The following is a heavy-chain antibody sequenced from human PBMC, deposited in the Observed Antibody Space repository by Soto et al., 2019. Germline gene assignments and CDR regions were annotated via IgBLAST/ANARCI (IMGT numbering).Heavy chain of an antibody. CDR3: ARVLGLGWFDP. D-gene: IGHD3-16*01. V-gene: IGHV1-69*02. Sequence: QVQLVQSGAEVKKPGSSVKVSCKASGGTFSSYTISWVRQAPGQGLEWMGRIIPILGIANYAQKFQGRVTITADKSTSTAYMELRSLRSEDTAVYYCARVLGLGWFDPWCQGNLVTVSS. CDR2: IIPILGIA. J-gene: IGHJ5*02. CDR1: GGTFSSYT.